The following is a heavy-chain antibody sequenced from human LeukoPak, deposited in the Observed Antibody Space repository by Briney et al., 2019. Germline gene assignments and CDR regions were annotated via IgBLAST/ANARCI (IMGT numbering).Heavy chain of an antibody. D-gene: IGHD6-19*01. CDR2: ISSSSSYT. Sequence: GGSLRPSCAASGFTFSDYYMSWIRQAPGEGLEWVSYISSSSSYTNYADSVKGRFTISRDNAKNSLYLQMNSLRAEDTAVYYCARESESSGFDYWGQGTLVTVSS. CDR3: ARESESSGFDY. V-gene: IGHV3-11*06. CDR1: GFTFSDYY. J-gene: IGHJ4*02.